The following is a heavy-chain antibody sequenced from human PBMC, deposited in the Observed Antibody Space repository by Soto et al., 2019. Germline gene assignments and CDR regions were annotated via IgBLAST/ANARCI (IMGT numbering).Heavy chain of an antibody. CDR2: ISHDAINE. CDR3: ARESEYSRGNGYYALDV. Sequence: PVGSLRLSCAASGFSLSSYGFHWVRQAPGKGLEWVAFISHDAINEQYTDSVKGRFSISRDNFKNKLYIQMTNLRGEDTATYYCARESEYSRGNGYYALDVWGQGTTVTVSS. J-gene: IGHJ6*02. CDR1: GFSLSSYG. V-gene: IGHV3-30*03. D-gene: IGHD2-8*01.